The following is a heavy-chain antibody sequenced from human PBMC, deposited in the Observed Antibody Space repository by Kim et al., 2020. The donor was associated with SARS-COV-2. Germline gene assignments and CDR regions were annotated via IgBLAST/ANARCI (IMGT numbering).Heavy chain of an antibody. Sequence: GGSLRLSCAASGFTFRHHGMHWVRQAPGKGLEWVSHTNSDGSGTGYAESVKGRFTISRDNSRNTLYLQWNSLRAEDTAVYYCARPLERDRGSSLDSWGQGTLVTVSS. CDR2: TNSDGSGT. V-gene: IGHV3-74*01. CDR3: ARPLERDRGSSLDS. J-gene: IGHJ4*02. CDR1: GFTFRHHG. D-gene: IGHD1-26*01.